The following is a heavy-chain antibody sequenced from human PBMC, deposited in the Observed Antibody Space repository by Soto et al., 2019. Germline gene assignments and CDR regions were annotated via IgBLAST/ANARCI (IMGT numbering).Heavy chain of an antibody. J-gene: IGHJ6*02. CDR3: ARYCAGNACYSRHYYAMDV. CDR2: ISPYNGNT. CDR1: GYTFSNYI. D-gene: IGHD2-21*02. V-gene: IGHV1-18*01. Sequence: QVQLVQSAGEVKKHGASAIVSCQASGYTFSNYIIAWLRQAPGQGLEWMGWISPYNGNTNYARQFRGRVTLTTDTSTSAAYLELRNLGSDAAATSYCARYCAGNACYSRHYYAMDVWGQGTTVSVSS.